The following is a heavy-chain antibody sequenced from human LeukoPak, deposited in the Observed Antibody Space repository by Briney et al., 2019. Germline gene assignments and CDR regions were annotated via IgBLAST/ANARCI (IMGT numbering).Heavy chain of an antibody. CDR1: GGSISSYY. J-gene: IGHJ4*02. CDR3: ARDLSGSIYSDY. CDR2: IYYSGST. D-gene: IGHD5-12*01. V-gene: IGHV4-59*01. Sequence: SETLSLTCTVSGGSISSYYWSWIRQPPGKGLEWIGYIYYSGSTNYNPSLKSRVTISVDTSKNLFSLKLSSVTAADTAVYYCARDLSGSIYSDYWGQGTLVTVSS.